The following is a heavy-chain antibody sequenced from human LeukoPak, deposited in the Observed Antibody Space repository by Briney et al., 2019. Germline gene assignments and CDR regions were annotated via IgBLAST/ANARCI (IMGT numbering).Heavy chain of an antibody. V-gene: IGHV3-30*02. Sequence: GGSLRLSCAASGFTFSSYGMHWVRQAPGKGLEWVAFIRYDGSNKYYADAVKGRFTISRDNFKNTLYLQMNSLRAEDTAVYYCAKEGDYYGSGSYRDGFDIWGQGTMVTVSS. D-gene: IGHD3-10*01. J-gene: IGHJ3*02. CDR1: GFTFSSYG. CDR3: AKEGDYYGSGSYRDGFDI. CDR2: IRYDGSNK.